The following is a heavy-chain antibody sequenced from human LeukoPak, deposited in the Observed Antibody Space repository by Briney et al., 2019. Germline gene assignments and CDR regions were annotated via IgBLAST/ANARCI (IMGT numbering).Heavy chain of an antibody. J-gene: IGHJ6*03. CDR3: ARAGYSSSWYSPPPYYYYYMDV. CDR1: GGSISSYY. D-gene: IGHD6-13*01. V-gene: IGHV4-59*01. Sequence: SETLSLTCTVSGGSISSYYWSWIRQPPGKGLEWIGYIYYSGSTNYNPSLKSRVTISVDTSKNQFSLKLSSVTAADTAVYYCARAGYSSSWYSPPPYYYYYMDVWGKGTTVTVSS. CDR2: IYYSGST.